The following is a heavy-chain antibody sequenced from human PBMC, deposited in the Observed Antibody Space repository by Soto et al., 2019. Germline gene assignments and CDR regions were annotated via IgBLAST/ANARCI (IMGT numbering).Heavy chain of an antibody. D-gene: IGHD4-4*01. CDR2: IDYSGNT. Sequence: PSETLSLTCTVSGGYISSYYWNWIRQTPGKGLEWIGYIDYSGNTNYNPSLKSRVTISVDTSKNQVSLNVSSVTAADSAVYYCRGARPSLQEFDYWGQGTLVTVSS. V-gene: IGHV4-59*01. CDR3: RGARPSLQEFDY. CDR1: GGYISSYY. J-gene: IGHJ4*02.